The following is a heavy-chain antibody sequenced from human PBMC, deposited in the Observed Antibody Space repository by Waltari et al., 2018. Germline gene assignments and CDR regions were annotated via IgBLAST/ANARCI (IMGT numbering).Heavy chain of an antibody. D-gene: IGHD2-15*01. V-gene: IGHV4-4*07. CDR3: TRELVVGIVFEY. CDR1: GCSTTGYY. Sequence: QVQLQESGPGLVKPSETLSLTCTVSGCSTTGYYWSWIRQPAGMRLEWIGRVYSSGSTMYNPSLKSRVTMAVESKNQLSLKLSSVTAADTAVYYCTRELVVGIVFEYWGQGTLVTVSS. J-gene: IGHJ4*02. CDR2: VYSSGST.